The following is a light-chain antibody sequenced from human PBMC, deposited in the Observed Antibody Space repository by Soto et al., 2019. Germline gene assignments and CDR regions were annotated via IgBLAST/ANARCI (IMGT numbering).Light chain of an antibody. CDR1: SSNIGSNT. Sequence: QSVLTQPPSASGALGQRVTISCSGGSSNIGSNTVNWYQQPPGTAPKLLICSTDQRPSGVPDRFSGSKSGTSASLAISGLQSEDEADYYCATWDGSLTDYVFGTGTKLTVL. V-gene: IGLV1-44*01. J-gene: IGLJ1*01. CDR2: STD. CDR3: ATWDGSLTDYV.